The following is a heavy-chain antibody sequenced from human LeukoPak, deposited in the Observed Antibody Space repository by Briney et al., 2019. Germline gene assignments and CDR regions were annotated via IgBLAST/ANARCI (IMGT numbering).Heavy chain of an antibody. CDR2: IYSGGST. Sequence: GGSLRLSCAASGFTVSSNYMSWVRQAPGKGLEWVPVIYSGGSTYYADSVKGRFTISRDNSKNTLHLQMNSLRAEDTAVYYCARDRREQWLVHDYYYYYGMDVWGQGTTVTVSS. CDR3: ARDRREQWLVHDYYYYYGMDV. J-gene: IGHJ6*02. CDR1: GFTVSSNY. V-gene: IGHV3-66*01. D-gene: IGHD6-19*01.